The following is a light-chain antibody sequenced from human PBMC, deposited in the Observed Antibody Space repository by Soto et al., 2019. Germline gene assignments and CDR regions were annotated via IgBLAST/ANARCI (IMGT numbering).Light chain of an antibody. V-gene: IGKV1-5*03. CDR2: KAS. CDR3: QHYNSYSEA. J-gene: IGKJ1*01. CDR1: QTISSW. Sequence: DVRVTQSPSTLSGSVGDRDTITCRASQTISSWLAWYQQKPGKAPKLLIYKASTLKSGVPSRFSGSGSGTEFTFTISSLQPDDFATYYCQHYNSYSEASGQGT.